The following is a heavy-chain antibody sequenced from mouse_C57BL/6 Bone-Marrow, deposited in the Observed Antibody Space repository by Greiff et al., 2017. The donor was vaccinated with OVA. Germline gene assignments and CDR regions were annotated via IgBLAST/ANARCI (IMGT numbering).Heavy chain of an antibody. J-gene: IGHJ4*01. Sequence: QVQLQQSGPELVKPGASVKISCKASGYAFSSSWMNWVKQRPGKGLEWIGRIYPGDGDTNYNGKFKGKATLTADKSSSTAYMQLSSLTSEDSAVYCCAREAKFITTVVATGAMDYWGQGTSVTVSS. V-gene: IGHV1-82*01. D-gene: IGHD1-1*01. CDR3: AREAKFITTVVATGAMDY. CDR1: GYAFSSSW. CDR2: IYPGDGDT.